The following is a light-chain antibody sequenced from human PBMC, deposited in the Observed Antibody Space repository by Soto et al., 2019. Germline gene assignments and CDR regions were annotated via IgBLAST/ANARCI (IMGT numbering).Light chain of an antibody. CDR2: EGS. Sequence: QSVLTQPASVSGSPGQSITISCTGTSSDVGSYNLVSWYQQHPGKAPKLMIYEGSKRPSGVSNRFSGSKSGNTASLTISGLQAEDEADYYCCSYAGSSTFYFFGTGTKLTVL. CDR1: SSDVGSYNL. CDR3: CSYAGSSTFYF. V-gene: IGLV2-23*01. J-gene: IGLJ1*01.